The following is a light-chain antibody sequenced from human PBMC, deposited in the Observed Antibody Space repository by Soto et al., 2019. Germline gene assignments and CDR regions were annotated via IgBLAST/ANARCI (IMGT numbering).Light chain of an antibody. CDR2: LEGSGSY. CDR1: SGHSSYI. J-gene: IGLJ3*02. CDR3: ETWDTNAWV. Sequence: QSVLTQSSSASASLGSSVKLTCTLSSGHSSYIIAWHQQQPGKGPRYLMKLEGSGSYNKGSGVPDRFSGSSSGADRYLTISNLQFEDEADYYCETWDTNAWVFGGGTKLTVL. V-gene: IGLV4-60*02.